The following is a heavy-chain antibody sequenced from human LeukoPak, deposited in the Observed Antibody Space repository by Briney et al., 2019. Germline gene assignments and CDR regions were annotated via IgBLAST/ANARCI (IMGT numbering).Heavy chain of an antibody. CDR3: ARGYGSWSPSVDY. CDR1: GGTFSSYA. D-gene: IGHD6-13*01. J-gene: IGHJ4*02. CDR2: INTNTGNP. Sequence: ASVTVSCKASGGTFSSYAISWVRQAPGQGLEWMGWINTNTGNPTYAQGFTGRFVFSLDTSVSTAYLQISSLKAEDTAVYYCARGYGSWSPSVDYWGQGTLVTVSS. V-gene: IGHV7-4-1*02.